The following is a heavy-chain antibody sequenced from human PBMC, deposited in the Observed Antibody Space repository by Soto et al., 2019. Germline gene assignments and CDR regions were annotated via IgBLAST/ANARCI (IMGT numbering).Heavy chain of an antibody. J-gene: IGHJ4*02. Sequence: QVQLVESGGGLVKPGGSLRLSCATSGFTFSDYYMSWVRQAPGKGLEWVSYISSSSTYTNYADSVKGRFTISRDNAKNSLYLQMNSRRAEDKAAYYCAGKQWAPAEDYCFDYWRQGNLVTVSS. D-gene: IGHD1-26*01. CDR1: GFTFSDYY. CDR2: ISSSSTYT. CDR3: AGKQWAPAEDYCFDY. V-gene: IGHV3-11*06.